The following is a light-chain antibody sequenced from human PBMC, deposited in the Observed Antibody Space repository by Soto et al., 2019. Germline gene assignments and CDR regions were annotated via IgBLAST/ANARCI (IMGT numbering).Light chain of an antibody. J-gene: IGKJ2*01. CDR2: EAS. CDR1: QDISKY. CDR3: QQYDNVPFT. V-gene: IGKV1-33*01. Sequence: DIQMTQSPSSLSASVGDRVTITCQASQDISKYLNWYQHKPGKAPKLLVYEASNLETGVPSMFRGSGSGTDFNFTITSLQPEDIATYYCQQYDNVPFTFGLGTKLEIK.